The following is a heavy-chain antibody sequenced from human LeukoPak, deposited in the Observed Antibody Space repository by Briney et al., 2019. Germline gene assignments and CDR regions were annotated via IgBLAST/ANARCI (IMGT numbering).Heavy chain of an antibody. CDR3: AKGKPYDCSSTSCYFPIDY. V-gene: IGHV3-21*04. J-gene: IGHJ4*02. D-gene: IGHD2-2*01. CDR2: ISSISSYV. Sequence: GGSLRLSCAASGLSFLSYSMNWVRQAPGKGLEWVSSISSISSYVYYADSVKGRFTISRDNAKNSLYLQMNSLRAEDTALYYCAKGKPYDCSSTSCYFPIDYWGQGTLVTVSS. CDR1: GLSFLSYS.